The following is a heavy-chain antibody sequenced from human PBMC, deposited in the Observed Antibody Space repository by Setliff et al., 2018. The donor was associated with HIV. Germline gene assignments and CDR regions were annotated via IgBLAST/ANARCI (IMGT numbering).Heavy chain of an antibody. CDR2: INAGNGNT. V-gene: IGHV1-3*01. CDR3: ARDYYCSSTSCYGGCAFDI. J-gene: IGHJ3*02. D-gene: IGHD2-2*01. Sequence: ASVKVSCKASGYTFTSYALHWVRQAPGQRLEWMGWINAGNGNTKYSQKFQGRVTITRDTSASTDYMELSSLRSEDTAVYYCARDYYCSSTSCYGGCAFDIWGQGTMVTVSS. CDR1: GYTFTSYA.